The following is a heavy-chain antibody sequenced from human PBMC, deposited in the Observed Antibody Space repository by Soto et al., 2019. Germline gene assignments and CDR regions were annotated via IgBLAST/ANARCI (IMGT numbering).Heavy chain of an antibody. CDR1: SDSITNYY. CDR3: ARVGGTRGWY. V-gene: IGHV4-59*01. Sequence: QVQLQESGPGLVKPSETLSLTCTVSSDSITNYYWSWIRQSPGKGLEWIGYIHDSGRSNYNPSLKSRVKVSVNTSKKQFSLKLNSGTGADTAGYYCARVGGTRGWYWGQGTLVTVSS. CDR2: IHDSGRS. D-gene: IGHD2-15*01. J-gene: IGHJ4*02.